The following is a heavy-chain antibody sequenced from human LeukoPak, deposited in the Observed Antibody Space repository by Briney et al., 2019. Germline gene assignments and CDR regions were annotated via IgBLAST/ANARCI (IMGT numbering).Heavy chain of an antibody. D-gene: IGHD3/OR15-3a*01. CDR3: ARGIGKMIYY. V-gene: IGHV4-61*02. CDR2: IYTSGST. J-gene: IGHJ4*02. CDR1: GGSISSGSYY. Sequence: SETLSLTCTVSGGSISSGSYYWSWIRQPAGKGLEWIGRIYTSGSTNYNPSLKSRVTKSVDTSKNQFSLKLSSVTAADTAVYYCARGIGKMIYYWGQGTLVTVSS.